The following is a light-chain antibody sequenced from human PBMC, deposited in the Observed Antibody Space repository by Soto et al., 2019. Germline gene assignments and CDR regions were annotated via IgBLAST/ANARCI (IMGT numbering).Light chain of an antibody. CDR3: QQYGRSGT. V-gene: IGKV3-20*01. CDR1: HSVSSSY. J-gene: IGKJ1*01. Sequence: ELVLTKSQSTLSFSQGERAIFSCMVSHSVSSSYLAWYQQKPGQAPRLLIYGASNRATGIPDRFSGSGSGTDFTLTISRLEPEDFAVYYCQQYGRSGTFGQGTKVDIK. CDR2: GAS.